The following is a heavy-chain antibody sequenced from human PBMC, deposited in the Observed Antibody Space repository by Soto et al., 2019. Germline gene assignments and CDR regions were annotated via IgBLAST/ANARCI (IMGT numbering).Heavy chain of an antibody. Sequence: ASVKVSCKASGYTFITCGISWVRQAPGQGLEWMGWISPHKGNTDYAQKLQGRVTMTTDTSTNTAYMELRSLRSDDTAVYYCVRDLDGSGSYYTDYWGQGTLVTVSS. D-gene: IGHD3-10*01. CDR1: GYTFITCG. V-gene: IGHV1-18*01. J-gene: IGHJ4*02. CDR3: VRDLDGSGSYYTDY. CDR2: ISPHKGNT.